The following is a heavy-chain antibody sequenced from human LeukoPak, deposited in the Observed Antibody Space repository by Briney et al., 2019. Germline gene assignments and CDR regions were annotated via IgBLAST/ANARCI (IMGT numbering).Heavy chain of an antibody. CDR1: GGSISSSSYY. CDR2: IYYSGST. J-gene: IGHJ6*03. Sequence: PPETLSLTCSVSGGSISSSSYYWGWIRQPPGKGLEWIGSIYYSGSTHYNPSLKSRVTISLDTSKNQFSLKLSSVTAADTAVYYCASVDDSSGYYFPRYYYYYYMDVWGKGTTVTVSS. D-gene: IGHD3-22*01. V-gene: IGHV4-39*07. CDR3: ASVDDSSGYYFPRYYYYYYMDV.